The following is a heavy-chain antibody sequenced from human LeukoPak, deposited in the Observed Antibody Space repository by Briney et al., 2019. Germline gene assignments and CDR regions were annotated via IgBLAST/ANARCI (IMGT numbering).Heavy chain of an antibody. V-gene: IGHV4-38-2*02. Sequence: SETLSLTCTVSGYSISSGYYWGWIRQPPGKGLEWIGSIYHSGSTYYNPSLKSRVTISVDTSKNQFSLKLSSVTAADTAVYYCARDLSLHLDYWGQGTLVTVSS. D-gene: IGHD4-11*01. CDR2: IYHSGST. CDR1: GYSISSGYY. CDR3: ARDLSLHLDY. J-gene: IGHJ4*02.